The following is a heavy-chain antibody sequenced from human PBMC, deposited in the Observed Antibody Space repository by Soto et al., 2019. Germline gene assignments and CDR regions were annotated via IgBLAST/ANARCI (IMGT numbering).Heavy chain of an antibody. CDR3: AAELHLGGDCCHFDY. Sequence: VASVKVSCKTSGFTFTRSAVQWVRQARGQRLEWVGWMNVGDGETDYAQNLQGRVTITGDKSTSTAYMEMSSLRSEDTAVYFCAAELHLGGDCCHFDYWG. D-gene: IGHD2-21*02. CDR2: MNVGDGET. V-gene: IGHV1-58*01. J-gene: IGHJ4*01. CDR1: GFTFTRSA.